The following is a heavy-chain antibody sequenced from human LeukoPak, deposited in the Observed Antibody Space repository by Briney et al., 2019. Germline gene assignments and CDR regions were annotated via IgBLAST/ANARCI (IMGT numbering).Heavy chain of an antibody. CDR1: RYTFTSYD. Sequence: ASVKVSCKASRYTFTSYDINWVREAAGHGLEGMGWMNPNTGRTGYAQKFQGRITMTRDTSINTAYIELTNLRSEDTAIYYCARLSQTPDYYTLGGYYYLGYWGQGTPVTVSS. CDR2: MNPNTGRT. CDR3: ARLSQTPDYYTLGGYYYLGY. D-gene: IGHD3-10*01. V-gene: IGHV1-8*01. J-gene: IGHJ4*02.